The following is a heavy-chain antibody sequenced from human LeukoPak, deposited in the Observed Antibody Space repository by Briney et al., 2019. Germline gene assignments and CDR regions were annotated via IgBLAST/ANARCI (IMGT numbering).Heavy chain of an antibody. CDR1: GGSISSYY. V-gene: IGHV4-4*07. CDR3: ARVPFALNYGMDV. J-gene: IGHJ6*02. D-gene: IGHD3-16*01. CDR2: IYTSGST. Sequence: SETLSLTCTVSGGSISSYYWRWIRQPAGKGLEWIGRIYTSGSTNYQPSLKSRVTMSVDTSKNQFSLKLSSVTAADTAVYYCARVPFALNYGMDVWGQGTTVTVSS.